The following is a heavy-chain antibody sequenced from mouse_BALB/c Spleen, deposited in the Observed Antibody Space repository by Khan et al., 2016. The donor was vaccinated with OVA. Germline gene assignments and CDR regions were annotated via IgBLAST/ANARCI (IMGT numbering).Heavy chain of an antibody. V-gene: IGHV3-2*02. Sequence: EVELVESGPGLVKPSQSLSLTCTVTGYSITSDYAWNWIRQFPGNKLEWMGYISYSGSTNYNPALKSRISITRDTSKNQFFLQLNSVTTEDTATYYCARVGSRYNYAIDYWGQGTSVTVSS. D-gene: IGHD1-1*01. CDR2: ISYSGST. CDR1: GYSITSDYA. CDR3: ARVGSRYNYAIDY. J-gene: IGHJ4*01.